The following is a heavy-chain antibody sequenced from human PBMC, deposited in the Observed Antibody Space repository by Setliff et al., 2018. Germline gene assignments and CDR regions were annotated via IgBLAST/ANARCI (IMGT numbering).Heavy chain of an antibody. CDR3: ARGPLLWFGRSSQMYYYYYMDV. V-gene: IGHV4-30-2*01. CDR2: IYHSGST. Sequence: PSETLSLTCAVSGGSISSGGYSWSWIRQPPGKGLEWIGYIYHSGSTYYNPSLQSRVAISVDTSKNYFSLDVSSVTAADTAVYYCARGPLLWFGRSSQMYYYYYMDVWGKGTTVTVSS. J-gene: IGHJ6*03. D-gene: IGHD3-10*01. CDR1: GGSISSGGYS.